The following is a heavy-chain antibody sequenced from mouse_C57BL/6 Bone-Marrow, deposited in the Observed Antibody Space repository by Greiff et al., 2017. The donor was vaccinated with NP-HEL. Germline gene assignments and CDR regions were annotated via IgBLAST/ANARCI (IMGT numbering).Heavy chain of an antibody. D-gene: IGHD1-1*01. Sequence: QVTLKVSGPGILQPSQTLSLTCSFSGFSLSTFGMGVGWIRQPSGKGLEWLAHIWWDDDKYYNPALKSRPTISKDTSKNQIFLKIANVDTADTATYYCARIAVTTVSRDYAMDYWGQGTSVTVSS. CDR1: GFSLSTFGMG. CDR3: ARIAVTTVSRDYAMDY. CDR2: IWWDDDK. V-gene: IGHV8-8*01. J-gene: IGHJ4*01.